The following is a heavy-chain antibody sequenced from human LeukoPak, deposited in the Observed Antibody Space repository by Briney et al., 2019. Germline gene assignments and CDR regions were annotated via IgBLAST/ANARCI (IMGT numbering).Heavy chain of an antibody. CDR1: GGSISSGSYY. Sequence: SETLSLTCTVSGGSISSGSYYWSWIRQPAGKGLEWIGRIYTSGSTNYNPSLKSRVTISVDTSENQFSLKLSSVTAADTAVYYCARDSIYCSGGSCYIYRAFDIWDQGTMVTVSS. CDR3: ARDSIYCSGGSCYIYRAFDI. CDR2: IYTSGST. J-gene: IGHJ3*02. V-gene: IGHV4-61*02. D-gene: IGHD2-15*01.